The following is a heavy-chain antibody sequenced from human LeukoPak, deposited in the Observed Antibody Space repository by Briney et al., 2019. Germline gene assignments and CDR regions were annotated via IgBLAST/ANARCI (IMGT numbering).Heavy chain of an antibody. CDR1: GYTLTDYH. V-gene: IGHV1-2*02. J-gene: IGHJ6*03. CDR3: ARGGFSFGAAYYMDV. D-gene: IGHD3-10*01. Sequence: ASVKVSCKASGYTLTDYHIHWVRQAPGQGLEWMGWINPNNGATNYPQKFQGRVTMTRDTSISTAYMELSRLRSDDTAVDYCARGGFSFGAAYYMDVWGKGTTVTVSS. CDR2: INPNNGAT.